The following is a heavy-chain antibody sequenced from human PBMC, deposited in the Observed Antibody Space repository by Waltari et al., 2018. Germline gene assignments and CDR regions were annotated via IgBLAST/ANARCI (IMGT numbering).Heavy chain of an antibody. CDR2: IYYSGST. J-gene: IGHJ4*02. Sequence: QLQLQESGPGLVKPSETLSLTCTVSGGSISSSSYYWGWIRQPPGKGLEWIGSIYYSGSTSYNPSLKSRVTISVDTSKNQFSLKLSSVTAADTAVYYCASFDSRAFNFDYWGQGTLVTVSS. V-gene: IGHV4-39*01. CDR1: GGSISSSSYY. CDR3: ASFDSRAFNFDY. D-gene: IGHD3-22*01.